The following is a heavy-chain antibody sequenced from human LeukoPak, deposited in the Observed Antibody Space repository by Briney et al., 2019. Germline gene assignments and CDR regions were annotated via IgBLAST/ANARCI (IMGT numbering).Heavy chain of an antibody. V-gene: IGHV1-2*06. CDR3: ARDLDHSSGYYYRPRAFDI. CDR2: INPNSGGT. Sequence: ASVKVSCKASGYTFTGYYMHWVRQAPGQGLEWMGRINPNSGGTNYAQKFQGRVTMTRDTSISTAYMELSRLRSDDTAVYYCARDLDHSSGYYYRPRAFDIWDQGTMVTVSS. D-gene: IGHD3-22*01. J-gene: IGHJ3*02. CDR1: GYTFTGYY.